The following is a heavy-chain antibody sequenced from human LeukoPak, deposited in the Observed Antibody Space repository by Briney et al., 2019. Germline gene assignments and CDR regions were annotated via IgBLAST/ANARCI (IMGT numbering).Heavy chain of an antibody. CDR2: IYYNGST. J-gene: IGHJ3*02. D-gene: IGHD6-13*01. CDR3: ARTGFRTSWDAFDI. V-gene: IGHV4-59*08. Sequence: SETLSLTCTVSGRSISSFYWSWIRQPPGEGLEWIGYIYYNGSTNYNPSLKSRVTISVDTSKNQFSLKLGSVTAADTAVYYCARTGFRTSWDAFDIWSQGTLVTVSS. CDR1: GRSISSFY.